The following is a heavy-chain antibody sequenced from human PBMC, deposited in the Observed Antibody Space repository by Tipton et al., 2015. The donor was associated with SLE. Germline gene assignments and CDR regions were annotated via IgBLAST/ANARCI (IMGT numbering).Heavy chain of an antibody. Sequence: SLRLSCAASGLTFSSYGMHWVRQAPGKGLEWVAFIRYDGSNKYYADSVKGRFTISRDNSKNTLYLQMNSLRAEDTAVYYCARLEYSSSYDAFDIWGQGTMVTVSS. V-gene: IGHV3-30*02. CDR2: IRYDGSNK. D-gene: IGHD6-6*01. J-gene: IGHJ3*02. CDR1: GLTFSSYG. CDR3: ARLEYSSSYDAFDI.